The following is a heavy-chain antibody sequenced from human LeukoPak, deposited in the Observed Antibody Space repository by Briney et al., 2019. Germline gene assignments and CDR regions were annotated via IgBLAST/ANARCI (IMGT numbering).Heavy chain of an antibody. Sequence: ASVKVSCKASGYTFTSYAMHWVRQAPGQRHEWMGWINAGNGNTKYSQKFQGRVTITRDTSASTAYMELSSLRSEDTAVYYCARSRYSGSYLFDYWGQGTLVTVSS. D-gene: IGHD1-26*01. V-gene: IGHV1-3*01. CDR3: ARSRYSGSYLFDY. CDR1: GYTFTSYA. CDR2: INAGNGNT. J-gene: IGHJ4*02.